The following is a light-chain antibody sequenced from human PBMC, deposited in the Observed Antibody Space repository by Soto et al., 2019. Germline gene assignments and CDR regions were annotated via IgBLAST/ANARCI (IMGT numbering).Light chain of an antibody. J-gene: IGLJ1*01. V-gene: IGLV1-51*01. CDR3: GSWDSSLSAYV. CDR2: VDT. Sequence: QSVVTQPPSVAEGPGKEVNIYCSGSSSNIGCTSVSWYHELPGTAPKLLIYVDTTRPSGLPDPFSGSKSCTSATLGITGFQTGDEAAYYCGSWDSSLSAYVFGTGTKVTV. CDR1: SSNIGCTS.